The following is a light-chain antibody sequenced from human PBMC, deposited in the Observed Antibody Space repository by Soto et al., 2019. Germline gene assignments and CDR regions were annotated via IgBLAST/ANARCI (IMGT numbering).Light chain of an antibody. CDR1: SSDVGGYNY. J-gene: IGLJ2*01. CDR2: DVS. CDR3: SSYTSSSTRTRVV. V-gene: IGLV2-14*01. Sequence: QSALTQPASVSGSPGQSITISCTGTSSDVGGYNYVSWYQQHPGKAPKLMIYDVSNRPSGVSNRFSGSKSGNTASLTISGLQAEDEADYYCSSYTSSSTRTRVVFGGGTQLTVL.